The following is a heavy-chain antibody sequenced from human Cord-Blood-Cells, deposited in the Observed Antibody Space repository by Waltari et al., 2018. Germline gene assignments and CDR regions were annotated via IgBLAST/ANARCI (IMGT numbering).Heavy chain of an antibody. CDR2: INHSGST. D-gene: IGHD3-22*01. J-gene: IGHJ4*02. CDR1: GGSFRGYS. V-gene: IGHV4-34*01. CDR3: ARVFAMSYDSSGYYFDY. Sequence: QVQLQQWGAGLLKPSETLSLTCAVYGGSFRGYSWSWIRQPPGKGLAWIGEINHSGSTNYNPSLKSRVTISVDTSKNQFSLKLSSVTAADTAVYYCARVFAMSYDSSGYYFDYWGQGTLVTVSS.